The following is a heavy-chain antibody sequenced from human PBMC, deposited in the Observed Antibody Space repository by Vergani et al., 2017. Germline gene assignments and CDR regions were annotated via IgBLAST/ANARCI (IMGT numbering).Heavy chain of an antibody. CDR3: AKESDYDYVWGSYLYQDY. V-gene: IGHV3-23*01. J-gene: IGHJ4*02. CDR2: ISGSGVST. D-gene: IGHD3-16*02. CDR1: GFTFSSYA. Sequence: EVQLLESGGGLVQPGGSLRLSCAASGFTFSSYAMSWVRQAPGKGLEWVSAISGSGVSTYYADSVKGRFTISRDNSKNTLYLQMNSLRAEDTAVYYCAKESDYDYVWGSYLYQDYGGQGTLVTVSS.